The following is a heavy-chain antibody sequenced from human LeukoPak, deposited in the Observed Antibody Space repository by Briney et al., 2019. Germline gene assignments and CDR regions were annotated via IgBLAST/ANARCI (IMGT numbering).Heavy chain of an antibody. Sequence: SETLSLTCTVSGGSISGYYWIWIRQPPGKGLECIAYIHSSGTTRYNPSLKSRVTISVDTSRNQFSLRLSSVTAADTAVYYCARDSYSYGTHPPDYWGQGTLVTVSS. D-gene: IGHD5-18*01. V-gene: IGHV4-4*08. CDR1: GGSISGYY. J-gene: IGHJ4*02. CDR2: IHSSGTT. CDR3: ARDSYSYGTHPPDY.